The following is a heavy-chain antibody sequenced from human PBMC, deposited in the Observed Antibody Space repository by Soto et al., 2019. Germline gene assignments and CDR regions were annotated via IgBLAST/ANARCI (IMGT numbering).Heavy chain of an antibody. V-gene: IGHV4-30-4*01. CDR3: ARDMGSAMTTRIFDH. CDR2: MYYGEST. D-gene: IGHD4-17*01. CDR1: GGSVDSGNHY. J-gene: IGHJ4*02. Sequence: QVLVQESGPGLVKPSQTLTLSCTVSGGSVDSGNHYWHWIRQPPGKGLEWIGYMYYGESTYYNLSLRSRATISVYTSQSRFSLRLTSVTAADTAVYYCARDMGSAMTTRIFDHWGQGTLVTVSS.